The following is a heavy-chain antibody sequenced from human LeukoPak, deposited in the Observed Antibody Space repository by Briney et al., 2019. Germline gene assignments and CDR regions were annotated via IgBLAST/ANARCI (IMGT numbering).Heavy chain of an antibody. CDR1: GYTFTGYY. CDR2: INPNSGGT. D-gene: IGHD1-1*01. CDR3: ARSQTGTTPGDAFDI. Sequence: GASVKVSCKASGYTFTGYYMYWVRQAPGQGLEWMGWINPNSGGTNYAQKFQGRVTMTRDTSISTAYMELSRLRSDDTAVYYCARSQTGTTPGDAFDIWGQGTMVTVSS. J-gene: IGHJ3*02. V-gene: IGHV1-2*02.